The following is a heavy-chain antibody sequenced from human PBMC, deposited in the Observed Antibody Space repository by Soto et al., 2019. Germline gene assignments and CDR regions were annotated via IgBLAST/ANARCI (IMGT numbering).Heavy chain of an antibody. D-gene: IGHD3-10*01. Sequence: QITLKESGPTLVTPTQTLTLTCTFSGFSLNTSGVGVGWIRQPPGKALELLAVIYRDDDKRYSSSLKSRLTNTKHTSKNQVVLTMTNMDPVDTATYSCAHHPYYGLGSYSFHYWGQGTLVTVSS. CDR2: IYRDDDK. CDR1: GFSLNTSGVG. V-gene: IGHV2-5*02. J-gene: IGHJ4*02. CDR3: AHHPYYGLGSYSFHY.